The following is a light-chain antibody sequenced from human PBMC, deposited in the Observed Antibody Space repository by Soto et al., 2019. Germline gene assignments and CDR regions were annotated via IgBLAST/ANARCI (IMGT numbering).Light chain of an antibody. Sequence: QSVLTQPPSGSGAPGQRVTISCTGSSSNIGAGYDVHWYQQLPGTAPKLLIYGNSNRPSGVPDRFSGSKSGTSASLAITGLQAEDEADYYCQSYDSSLSVRYVFGTGTKVT. CDR2: GNS. V-gene: IGLV1-40*01. CDR1: SSNIGAGYD. CDR3: QSYDSSLSVRYV. J-gene: IGLJ1*01.